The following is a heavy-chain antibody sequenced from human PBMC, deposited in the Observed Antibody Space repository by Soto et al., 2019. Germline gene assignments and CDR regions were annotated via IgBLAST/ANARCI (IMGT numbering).Heavy chain of an antibody. CDR2: INHSGST. J-gene: IGHJ5*02. D-gene: IGHD2-15*01. CDR3: VRALPRRGVVVVAATRGGNWFDP. Sequence: SETLSLTCAVYGGSFSGYYWSWIRQPPGKGLEWIGEINHSGSTNYNPSLKSRVTISVDTSKNQFSLKLSSVTAADTAVYYCVRALPRRGVVVVAATRGGNWFDPWGQGTLVTVSS. CDR1: GGSFSGYY. V-gene: IGHV4-34*01.